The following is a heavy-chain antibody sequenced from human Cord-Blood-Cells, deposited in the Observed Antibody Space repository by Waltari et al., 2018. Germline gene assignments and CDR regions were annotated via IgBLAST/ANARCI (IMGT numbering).Heavy chain of an antibody. CDR2: IYCDADK. D-gene: IGHD7-27*01. V-gene: IGHV2-5*02. CDR1: GFSLSTSGVG. Sequence: QISLKESGPTLVKPTQTLTLTCTFSGFSLSTSGVGVGWIRQPRQKALEWLALIYCDADKRYSPSLKSRLTITKDTSKDHVVLTMTNMDPGDTATYYCAHSKLLGILFDYWGQGTLVTVSS. J-gene: IGHJ4*02. CDR3: AHSKLLGILFDY.